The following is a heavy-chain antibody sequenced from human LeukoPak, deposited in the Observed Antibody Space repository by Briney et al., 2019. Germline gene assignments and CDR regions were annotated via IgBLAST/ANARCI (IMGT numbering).Heavy chain of an antibody. D-gene: IGHD2-15*01. CDR2: INPNSGGT. CDR1: GYTFTGYY. CDR3: ARDREYCSGGSCYLQAFDI. Sequence: ASMKVSCKASGYTFTGYYMHWVRQAPGQGLEWMGWINPNSGGTNYAQKFQGRVTMTRDTSISTAYMELSRLRSDDTAVYYCARDREYCSGGSCYLQAFDIWGQGTMVTVSS. J-gene: IGHJ3*02. V-gene: IGHV1-2*02.